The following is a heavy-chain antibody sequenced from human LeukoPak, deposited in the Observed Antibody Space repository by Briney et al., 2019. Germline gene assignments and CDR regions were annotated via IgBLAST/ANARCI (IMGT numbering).Heavy chain of an antibody. Sequence: PGGSLRLSCAASGFTFSNYGMHWVRQAPGKGLEWVAVIWYDGSNEYCADSLKGRFTISRDNSKNTLYLQMNSLRAEETAVYYCAREVLSSGDHFDYWGQGTLVTVSS. CDR2: IWYDGSNE. D-gene: IGHD4-17*01. CDR1: GFTFSNYG. V-gene: IGHV3-33*01. CDR3: AREVLSSGDHFDY. J-gene: IGHJ4*02.